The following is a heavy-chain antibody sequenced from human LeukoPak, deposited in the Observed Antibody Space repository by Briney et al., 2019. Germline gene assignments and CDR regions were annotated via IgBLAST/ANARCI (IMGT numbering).Heavy chain of an antibody. CDR1: GYTFTDYY. CDR3: ATVTPKTHV. V-gene: IGHV1-69-2*01. Sequence: ASVKVSCKASGYTFTDYYIHWVQQAPGKGLEWMGLVDPEDGETIYAEKFQGRVTMTADTSTDTAYMELSSLRSEDTAMYYCATVTPKTHVWGQASLVTVSS. J-gene: IGHJ1*01. CDR2: VDPEDGET.